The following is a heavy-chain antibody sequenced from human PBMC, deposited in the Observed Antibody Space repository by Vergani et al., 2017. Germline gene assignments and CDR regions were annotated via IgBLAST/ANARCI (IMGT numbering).Heavy chain of an antibody. CDR3: AKTLVDTAPDYYYYYMDV. Sequence: QVQLVESGGGVVQPGRSLRLSCAASGFTFSSYGMHWVRQAPGKGLEWVAVISYDGSNKYYADSEKGRFTISRDNSKNTLYLQMNSLRAEDTAVYYCAKTLVDTAPDYYYYYMDVWGKGTTVTVSS. CDR2: ISYDGSNK. D-gene: IGHD5-18*01. CDR1: GFTFSSYG. J-gene: IGHJ6*03. V-gene: IGHV3-30*18.